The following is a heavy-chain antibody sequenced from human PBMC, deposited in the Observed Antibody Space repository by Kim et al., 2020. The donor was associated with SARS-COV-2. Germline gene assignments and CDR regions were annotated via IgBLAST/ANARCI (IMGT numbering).Heavy chain of an antibody. CDR2: IDWDDDK. CDR1: GFSLSTSGMC. J-gene: IGHJ4*02. D-gene: IGHD3-22*01. V-gene: IGHV2-70*01. CDR3: ARVTMGHYYDSSGYPDY. Sequence: SGPTLVNPTQTLTLTCTFSGFSLSTSGMCVSWIRQPPGKALEWLALIDWDDDKYYSTSLKTRLTISKDTSKNQVVLTMTNMDPVDTATYYCARVTMGHYYDSSGYPDYWGQGTLVTVSS.